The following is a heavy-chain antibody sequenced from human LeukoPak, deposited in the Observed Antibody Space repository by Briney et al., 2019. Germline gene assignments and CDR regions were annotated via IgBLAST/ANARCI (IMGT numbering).Heavy chain of an antibody. D-gene: IGHD2-2*01. CDR1: GYTFTSYG. V-gene: IGHV1-18*01. CDR2: ISAYNGNT. J-gene: IGHJ4*02. CDR3: AREPQSRTLFDY. Sequence: AASVKVSCKASGYTFTSYGISWVRQAPGQGLEWMGWISAYNGNTNYAQKLQGRVTMTTDTSTSTACMELRSLRSDDTAVYYCAREPQSRTLFDYWGQGTLVTVSS.